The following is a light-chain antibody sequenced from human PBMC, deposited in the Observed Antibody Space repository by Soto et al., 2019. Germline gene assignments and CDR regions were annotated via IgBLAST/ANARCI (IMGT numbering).Light chain of an antibody. CDR2: EVN. J-gene: IGLJ1*01. CDR1: SSDVGGYDY. V-gene: IGLV2-8*01. Sequence: QSVLTQPPSASGSPGQSVTISCTGTSSDVGGYDYVSWYQQHPGKAPKLIIYEVNKRPSGVPDRFSGSKSGNTASLTVSGLQAEDEADYYCSSYAGSNNVVFGTGTKITVL. CDR3: SSYAGSNNVV.